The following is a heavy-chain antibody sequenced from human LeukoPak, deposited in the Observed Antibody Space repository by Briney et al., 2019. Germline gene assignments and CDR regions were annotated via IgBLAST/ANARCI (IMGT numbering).Heavy chain of an antibody. Sequence: GGSLRLSCVASGFTFSNWRQCGRQPPGKGPVWVSRIISYGRTTRYADSVKGRFTITRDNDKNTLHLKIDRLTADDTAVYYCASYLYNGFHLDCWGQGTLVSVS. D-gene: IGHD2-8*01. CDR2: IISYGRTT. CDR1: GFTFSNW. CDR3: ASYLYNGFHLDC. J-gene: IGHJ4*02. V-gene: IGHV3-74*01.